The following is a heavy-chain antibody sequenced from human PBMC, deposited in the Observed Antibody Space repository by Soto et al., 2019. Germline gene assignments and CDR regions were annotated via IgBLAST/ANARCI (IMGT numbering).Heavy chain of an antibody. V-gene: IGHV1-69*01. D-gene: IGHD1-26*01. J-gene: IGHJ5*01. CDR2: IIPVFGTA. Sequence: QVQLVQSGAEVKKPGSSVKVSGKASGGVFRNYAINWVRQAPGQGLEWMGGIIPVFGTADYPQKFQCRVTITADESTTTAYMELTSLKTEDKAVYVCARDRGGSYSFDSGGQGTLVTVAS. CDR1: GGVFRNYA. CDR3: ARDRGGSYSFDS.